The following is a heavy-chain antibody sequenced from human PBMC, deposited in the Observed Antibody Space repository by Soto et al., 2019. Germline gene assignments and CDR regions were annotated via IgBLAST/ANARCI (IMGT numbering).Heavy chain of an antibody. D-gene: IGHD2-2*01. CDR3: GRCTSTSCHLGSDY. Sequence: QVQLVESGGGVVQPGRSLRLSCAASGFTFSTYGMHWVRQAPGKGLEWVAVLSFDGSNKYYADSVKGRFTISRDSSKNTLYLQMNSLRAADTAVYYCGRCTSTSCHLGSDYWGQGTLVTVSS. CDR2: LSFDGSNK. V-gene: IGHV3-30*03. J-gene: IGHJ4*02. CDR1: GFTFSTYG.